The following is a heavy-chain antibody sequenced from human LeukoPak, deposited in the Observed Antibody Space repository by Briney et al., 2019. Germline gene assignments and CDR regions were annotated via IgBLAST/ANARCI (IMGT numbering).Heavy chain of an antibody. CDR2: ISAYNGNT. J-gene: IGHJ3*02. D-gene: IGHD2-2*01. CDR1: GYTFTSYG. V-gene: IGHV1-18*01. CDR3: ARDWRGFVVVPAAQAEVRAFDI. Sequence: ASVKVSCKASGYTFTSYGISWVRQAPGQGLEWMGWISAYNGNTNYAQKLQGRVTMTTDTSTSTAYMELRSLRSDDTAVYYCARDWRGFVVVPAAQAEVRAFDIWGQGTMVTVSS.